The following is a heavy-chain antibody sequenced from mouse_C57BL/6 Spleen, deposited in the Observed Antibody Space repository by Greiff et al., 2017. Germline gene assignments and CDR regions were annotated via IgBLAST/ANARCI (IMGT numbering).Heavy chain of an antibody. CDR1: GYTFTDYY. D-gene: IGHD1-1*01. V-gene: IGHV1-26*01. J-gene: IGHJ2*01. Sequence: VQLQQSGPELVKPGASVKISCKASGYTFTDYYMNWVKQSPGKSLEWIGYINPNNGGTSYNQKFKGKATLTVDKSSSTAYMELRSLTSEDSAVYYCARRNYYGSSHLYFDYWGQGTTLTVSS. CDR2: INPNNGGT. CDR3: ARRNYYGSSHLYFDY.